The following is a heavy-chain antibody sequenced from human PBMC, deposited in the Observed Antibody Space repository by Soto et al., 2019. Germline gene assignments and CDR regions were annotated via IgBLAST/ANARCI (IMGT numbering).Heavy chain of an antibody. D-gene: IGHD1-26*01. CDR2: INSDGSST. V-gene: IGHV3-74*01. CDR3: ARGGSLNWYFDF. CDR1: GFTFSSYC. J-gene: IGHJ2*01. Sequence: EVQLVESGGGLVQPGGSLRLSCAASGFTFSSYCMHWVRQAPGTGLVWVSRINSDGSSTSYADSVKGRFTISRDNAKNTLYLQMNSTRAEDTAVYYCARGGSLNWYFDFWGRGTLVTVSS.